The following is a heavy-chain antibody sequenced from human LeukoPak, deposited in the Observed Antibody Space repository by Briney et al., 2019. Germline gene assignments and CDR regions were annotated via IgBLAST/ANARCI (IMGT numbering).Heavy chain of an antibody. D-gene: IGHD3-10*02. Sequence: PGGSLRLSCEASGFTLRTYGMTWFRQAPGKGLEWLSSIIIDTKPQYSEPATDRSSISSDKTKSMPFFHLKSLRAADTAPYYSSGDLQYYVAMVFWGEGGTVTVS. J-gene: IGHJ6*02. CDR1: GFTLRTYG. CDR2: IIIDTKP. V-gene: IGHV3-23*05. CDR3: SGDLQYYVAMVF.